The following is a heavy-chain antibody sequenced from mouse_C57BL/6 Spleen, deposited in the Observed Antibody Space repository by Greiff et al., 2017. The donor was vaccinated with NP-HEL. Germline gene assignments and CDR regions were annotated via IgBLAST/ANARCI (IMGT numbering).Heavy chain of an antibody. CDR3: ARWDFYFDY. J-gene: IGHJ2*01. Sequence: VQLQQSGPELVKPGASVKISCKASGYAFSSSWMNWVKQRPGKGLEWIGRIYPGDGDTNYNGKFKGKATLTADKSSSTAYMQLSSLTSEDSAVYFCARWDFYFDYWGQGTTLTVSS. CDR2: IYPGDGDT. CDR1: GYAFSSSW. V-gene: IGHV1-82*01. D-gene: IGHD4-1*01.